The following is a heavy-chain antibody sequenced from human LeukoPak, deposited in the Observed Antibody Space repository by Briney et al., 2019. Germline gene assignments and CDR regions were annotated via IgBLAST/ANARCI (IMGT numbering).Heavy chain of an antibody. CDR2: ISGSGGST. D-gene: IGHD3-3*01. CDR3: AKSGGITIFGVVDY. V-gene: IGHV3-23*01. J-gene: IGHJ4*02. CDR1: GFTFSSYA. Sequence: GGSLRLSCAASGFTFSSYAMSWVRQAPGKGLEWVSAISGSGGSTYYADSVKGRFTISRDNSKNTLYLQQNSLRAEDTAVYYCAKSGGITIFGVVDYWGQGTLVTVSS.